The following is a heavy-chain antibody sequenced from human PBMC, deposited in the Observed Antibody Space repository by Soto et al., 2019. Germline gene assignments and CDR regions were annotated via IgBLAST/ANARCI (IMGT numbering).Heavy chain of an antibody. V-gene: IGHV1-2*02. D-gene: IGHD3-22*01. Sequence: QVQLVQSGAEVKKPGASVKVSCKASGYSFTGYYMQWVRQAPGQGLEWMGWINPNSGDTYYAQKFQGRVTITADTSANTVYLELSSLRSEDTAVYYCASTKYDSSAYYYWYLGLWGRGTLVTVSS. CDR1: GYSFTGYY. CDR3: ASTKYDSSAYYYWYLGL. J-gene: IGHJ2*01. CDR2: INPNSGDT.